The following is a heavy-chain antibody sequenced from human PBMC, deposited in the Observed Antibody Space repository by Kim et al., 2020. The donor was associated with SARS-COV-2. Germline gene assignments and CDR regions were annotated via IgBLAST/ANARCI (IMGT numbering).Heavy chain of an antibody. D-gene: IGHD3-3*01. CDR2: INPSGGST. Sequence: ASVKVSCKASGYTFTSYYMHWVRQAPGQGLEWMGIINPSGGSTSHAQKFQGRVTMTRDTSTSTVYMELSSLRSEDTAVYYCARDPRFWSGYYSYYYMDVWGKGTTVTVSS. V-gene: IGHV1-46*01. J-gene: IGHJ6*03. CDR1: GYTFTSYY. CDR3: ARDPRFWSGYYSYYYMDV.